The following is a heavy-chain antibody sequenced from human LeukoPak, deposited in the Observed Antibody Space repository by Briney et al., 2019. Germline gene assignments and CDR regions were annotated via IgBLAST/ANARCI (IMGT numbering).Heavy chain of an antibody. Sequence: GGSLRLSCAASGFTFSYYYMSWIRQAPGKGLEWVSYISSSGSTIYYADSVKGRFTISRDNAKNSLYLQMNSLRAEDTAVYYCARVNYGDYVYHYFDYWGQGTLVTVSS. J-gene: IGHJ4*02. CDR1: GFTFSYYY. CDR3: ARVNYGDYVYHYFDY. V-gene: IGHV3-11*01. CDR2: ISSSGSTI. D-gene: IGHD4-17*01.